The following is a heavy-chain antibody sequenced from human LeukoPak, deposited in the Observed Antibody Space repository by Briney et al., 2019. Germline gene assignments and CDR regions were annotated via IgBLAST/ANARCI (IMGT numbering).Heavy chain of an antibody. Sequence: PSETLSITCTVSGASVSSENYYWSWIRQPPRKGLEWIGYIYYSGSTKYNPSLKSRVTMSVDTSKNQFSLKLSSVTAADTAVYYCARVGYSSGWYVFDYWGQGTLVTVSS. CDR2: IYYSGST. V-gene: IGHV4-61*01. J-gene: IGHJ4*02. CDR3: ARVGYSSGWYVFDY. CDR1: GASVSSENYY. D-gene: IGHD6-19*01.